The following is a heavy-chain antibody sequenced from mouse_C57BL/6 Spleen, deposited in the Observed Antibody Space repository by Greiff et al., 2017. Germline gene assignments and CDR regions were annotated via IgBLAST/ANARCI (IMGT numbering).Heavy chain of an antibody. CDR3: ASTELSSRFAY. Sequence: QVHVKQSGPGLVQPSQSLSITCTVSGFSLTSYGVHWVRQSPGKGLEWLGVIWSGGSTDYNAAFISRLSISKDNSKSQVFFKMNSLQADDTAIYYCASTELSSRFAYWGQGTLVTVSA. CDR2: IWSGGST. D-gene: IGHD1-3*01. CDR1: GFSLTSYG. V-gene: IGHV2-2*01. J-gene: IGHJ3*01.